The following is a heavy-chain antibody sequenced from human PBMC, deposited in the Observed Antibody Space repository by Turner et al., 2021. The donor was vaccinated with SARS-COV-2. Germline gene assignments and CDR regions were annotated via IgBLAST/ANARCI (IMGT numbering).Heavy chain of an antibody. D-gene: IGHD3-22*01. V-gene: IGHV4-39*01. CDR1: GGSISSSSYY. J-gene: IGHJ6*02. Sequence: QLQLQESGPGLVKPSETLSLTCTVSGGSISSSSYYWGWIRQPPGKGLEWIGSIYYSGNTYYNPSLKSRVTISVDTSKNQFSLKLSSVTAADTAVYYCAGEEVVFRASHTLYYYGMDVWGQGTTVTVSS. CDR3: AGEEVVFRASHTLYYYGMDV. CDR2: IYYSGNT.